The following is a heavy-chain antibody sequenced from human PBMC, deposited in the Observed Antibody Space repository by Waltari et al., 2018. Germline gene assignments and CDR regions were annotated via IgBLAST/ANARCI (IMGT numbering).Heavy chain of an antibody. CDR3: ASEPFYAR. J-gene: IGHJ4*02. Sequence: VQLGQSGAEVNKPGASVRRSCTASGYTFATDVINWVRQAPGQGLEYMGWMNPNSGNTGYAQKFQGRLTFTGDTSISTAYMELSSLTSEDTAVYYCASEPFYARWGQGTLVTVSS. CDR2: MNPNSGNT. D-gene: IGHD2-2*01. CDR1: GYTFATDV. V-gene: IGHV1-8*02.